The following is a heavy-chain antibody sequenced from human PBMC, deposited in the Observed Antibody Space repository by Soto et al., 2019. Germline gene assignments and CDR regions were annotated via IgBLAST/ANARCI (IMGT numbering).Heavy chain of an antibody. CDR3: ARERHSSGWERDAFDI. CDR2: IYSGGST. V-gene: IGHV3-53*01. Sequence: GGSLRLSCAASGFTVSSNYMSWVRQAPGKGLEWVSVIYSGGSTYYADSVKGRFTISRDNSKNTLYLQMNSLRAEDTAVYYCARERHSSGWERDAFDIWGQGTMVTVSS. D-gene: IGHD6-19*01. J-gene: IGHJ3*02. CDR1: GFTVSSNY.